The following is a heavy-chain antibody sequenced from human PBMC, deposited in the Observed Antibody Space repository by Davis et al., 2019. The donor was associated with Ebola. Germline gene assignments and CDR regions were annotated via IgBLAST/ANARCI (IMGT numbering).Heavy chain of an antibody. CDR2: ISSSSSYI. V-gene: IGHV3-21*01. D-gene: IGHD3/OR15-3a*01. Sequence: GESLKISCAASGFTFSSYWMSWVRQAPGKGLEWVSSISSSSSYIYYADSVKGRFTISRDNAKNSLYLQMNSLRAEDTAVYYCAKGGLARTFDYWGQGTLVTVSS. CDR1: GFTFSSYW. J-gene: IGHJ4*02. CDR3: AKGGLARTFDY.